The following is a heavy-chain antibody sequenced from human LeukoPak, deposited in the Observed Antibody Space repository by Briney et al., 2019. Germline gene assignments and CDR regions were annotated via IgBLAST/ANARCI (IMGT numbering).Heavy chain of an antibody. CDR1: GFTVSSNY. CDR2: IYSGGST. D-gene: IGHD3-22*01. CDR3: ARDWGDSSGYHEYYFDY. V-gene: IGHV3-66*01. Sequence: GGSLRLSCAASGFTVSSNYMSWVRQAPGKGLEWVSVIYSGGSTYYADSVKGRFTISRDNSKNTLYLQMNSLRAEDTAVYYCARDWGDSSGYHEYYFDYWGQGTLVTVSS. J-gene: IGHJ4*02.